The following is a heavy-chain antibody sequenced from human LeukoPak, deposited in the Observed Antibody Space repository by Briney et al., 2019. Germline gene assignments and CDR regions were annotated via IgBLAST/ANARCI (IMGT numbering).Heavy chain of an antibody. CDR1: GGTFSSYA. Sequence: SVKVSCKASGGTFSSYAISWVRQAPGQGLEWMGGIIPIFGTANYAQKFQGRVTITTDESTSTAYMELSSLRSEDTAVYYCARLPPDYDFWSGYYTGDYWGQGTLVTVSS. CDR2: IIPIFGTA. D-gene: IGHD3-3*01. CDR3: ARLPPDYDFWSGYYTGDY. J-gene: IGHJ4*02. V-gene: IGHV1-69*05.